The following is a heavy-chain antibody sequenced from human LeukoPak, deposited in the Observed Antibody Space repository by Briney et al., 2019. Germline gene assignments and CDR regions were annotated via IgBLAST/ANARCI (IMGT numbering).Heavy chain of an antibody. D-gene: IGHD3-3*01. J-gene: IGHJ6*02. CDR3: ARDPPYYDFWSGYPSLLYGMDV. Sequence: GGSLRLSCAASGFTFSSYWMPWVRQAPGKGLVWVSRINSDGSSTSYADSVKGRFTISRDNAKNTLYLQMNSLRAEDTAVYYCARDPPYYDFWSGYPSLLYGMDVWGQGTTVTVSS. CDR2: INSDGSST. V-gene: IGHV3-74*01. CDR1: GFTFSSYW.